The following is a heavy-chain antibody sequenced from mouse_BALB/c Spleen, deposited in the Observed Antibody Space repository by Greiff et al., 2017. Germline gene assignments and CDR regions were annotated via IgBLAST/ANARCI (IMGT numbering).Heavy chain of an antibody. CDR2: IWSGGST. Sequence: QVQLQQSGPGLVQPSQSLSITCTVSGFSFTSYGVHWVRQSPGKGLEWLGVIWSGGSTDYNAAFISRLSISKDNSKSQVFFKMNSLQANDTAIYYCARNFLPLYYGSGYDYAMDYWGQGTSVTVSS. CDR1: GFSFTSYG. J-gene: IGHJ4*01. V-gene: IGHV2-2*02. CDR3: ARNFLPLYYGSGYDYAMDY. D-gene: IGHD1-1*01.